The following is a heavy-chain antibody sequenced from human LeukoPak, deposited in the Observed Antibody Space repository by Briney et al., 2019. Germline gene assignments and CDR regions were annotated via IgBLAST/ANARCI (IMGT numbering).Heavy chain of an antibody. D-gene: IGHD6-19*01. CDR1: GYTFTSYG. Sequence: ASVKVSCKASGYTFTSYGISWVRQAPGQGLEWMGWISAYNGNTNYAQKLQGRVTMTTDTSTSTVYMELSSLRSEDTAVYYCARDTSIAVAGRNYYYMDVWGKGTTVTVSS. J-gene: IGHJ6*03. CDR3: ARDTSIAVAGRNYYYMDV. V-gene: IGHV1-18*01. CDR2: ISAYNGNT.